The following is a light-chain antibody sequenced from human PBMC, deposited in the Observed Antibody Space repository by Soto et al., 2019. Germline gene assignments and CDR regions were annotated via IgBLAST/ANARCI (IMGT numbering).Light chain of an antibody. CDR3: QQYESYSPLT. Sequence: DIQMTQSPSSLSASVGDRVNITCRASQSMSSYLNWYQQKPGKAPKRLVYAASRLQSGVPSRFSGTGSWTDFTLTISSLQPEDFGTYYYQQYESYSPLTFGGGTKVEIK. J-gene: IGKJ4*01. CDR2: AAS. CDR1: QSMSSY. V-gene: IGKV1-39*01.